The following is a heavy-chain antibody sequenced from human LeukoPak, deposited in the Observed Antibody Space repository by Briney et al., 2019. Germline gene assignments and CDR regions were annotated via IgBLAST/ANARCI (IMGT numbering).Heavy chain of an antibody. CDR2: ISWNSGSI. J-gene: IGHJ4*02. CDR3: AKETQPYSYAPGVFDY. Sequence: PGGSLRLSCAASGFTFDDYAMHWVRHAPGKGLEWVSGISWNSGSIGYADSVKGRFTISRDNAKNSLYLQMNSLRAEDTALYYCAKETQPYSYAPGVFDYWGQGTLVTVSS. CDR1: GFTFDDYA. D-gene: IGHD5-18*01. V-gene: IGHV3-9*01.